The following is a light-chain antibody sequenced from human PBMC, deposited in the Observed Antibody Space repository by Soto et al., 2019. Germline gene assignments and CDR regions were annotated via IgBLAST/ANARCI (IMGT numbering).Light chain of an antibody. CDR2: DAS. V-gene: IGKV3-11*01. J-gene: IGKJ1*01. Sequence: EIGLSQSPATLSLSTGERATLSCRASQSVNNYLAWYQQRPGQAPRLLIYDASNRATGIPARFSGSGSGTEFTLTITSLQSEDFAVYYCQQYNKWPQTFGQGTKVDIK. CDR1: QSVNNY. CDR3: QQYNKWPQT.